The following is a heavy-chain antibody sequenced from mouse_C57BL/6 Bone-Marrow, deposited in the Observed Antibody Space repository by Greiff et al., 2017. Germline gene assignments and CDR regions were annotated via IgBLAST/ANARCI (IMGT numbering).Heavy chain of an antibody. D-gene: IGHD2-10*02. CDR1: GYTFTGYW. V-gene: IGHV1-9*01. Sequence: QVQLQQSGAELMKPGASVKLSCKATGYTFTGYWIEWVKQRPGHGLEWIGEIFPGSGSTNYNEKFKGKATFTADTSSNTASMPLSSLTTEDYAIYYCSRRGLLQYGAYWGKGTLVTVSA. CDR2: IFPGSGST. CDR3: SRRGLLQYGAY. J-gene: IGHJ3*01.